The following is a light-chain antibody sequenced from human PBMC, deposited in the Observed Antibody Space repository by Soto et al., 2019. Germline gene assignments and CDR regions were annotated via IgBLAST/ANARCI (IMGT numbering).Light chain of an antibody. CDR1: SSDVGGYNY. J-gene: IGLJ2*01. CDR2: NVS. CDR3: SSFTSNNTVL. V-gene: IGLV2-14*01. Sequence: QSALTQPASVSGSPGQSITISCTGTSSDVGGYNYVSWYQQHPGKAPKLIIYNVSNRPSGVSNRFPGYKSGNTASLTIAGLQAEDEGHYFCSSFTSNNTVLFGGGTKLTVL.